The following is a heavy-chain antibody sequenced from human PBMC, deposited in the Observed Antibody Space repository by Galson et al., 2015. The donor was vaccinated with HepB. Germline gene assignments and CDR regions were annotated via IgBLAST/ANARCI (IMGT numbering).Heavy chain of an antibody. CDR2: IKSKTDGETT. Sequence: SLRLSCAASGFTFSNAWMTWVRQAPGKGLEWVGRIKSKTDGETTDYAAPVKGRFTISRDDSKNTLYLQMNSLKNVDTAVYYCTTDFGVYSSSWIDAFDTWGQGTMVAVSS. D-gene: IGHD6-13*01. CDR3: TTDFGVYSSSWIDAFDT. J-gene: IGHJ3*02. V-gene: IGHV3-15*01. CDR1: GFTFSNAW.